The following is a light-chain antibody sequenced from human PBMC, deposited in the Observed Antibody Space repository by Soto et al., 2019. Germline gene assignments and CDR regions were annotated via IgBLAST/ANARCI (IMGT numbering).Light chain of an antibody. CDR1: QDISNY. J-gene: IGKJ2*01. Sequence: DIQMTQSPSSLSASVGDRVTITCQASQDISNYLNWYQQKPGKAPKLLIYDASNLETGVPSRFSGSGSGTEFTFTISSLQPEDIAAYYCQQYDNLPYTFGQGTKLDIK. V-gene: IGKV1-33*01. CDR3: QQYDNLPYT. CDR2: DAS.